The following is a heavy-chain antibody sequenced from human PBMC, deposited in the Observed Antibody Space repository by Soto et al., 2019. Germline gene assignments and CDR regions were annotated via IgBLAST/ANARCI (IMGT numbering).Heavy chain of an antibody. Sequence: SETLSLTCAVSGGSFNANYWSWIRQPPGKGLEWIGEIYHTGSTNYNPSLKSRVAISVDTSKNQFSLKLSSVTAADTAVYYCASARWDYWGQGTLVTVSS. CDR3: ASARWDY. CDR1: GGSFNANY. V-gene: IGHV4-34*01. CDR2: IYHTGST. J-gene: IGHJ4*02.